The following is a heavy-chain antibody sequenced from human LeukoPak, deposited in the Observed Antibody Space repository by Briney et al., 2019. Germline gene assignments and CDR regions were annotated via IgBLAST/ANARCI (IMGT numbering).Heavy chain of an antibody. V-gene: IGHV4-30-4*01. Sequence: TSQTLSLTCTVSGGSISSGDYSWSWIRQPPGKGLEWIGYIYYSGSTYYNPSLKSRVTISVDTSKNQFSLKLSSVTAADTAVYYCARGKPQPPSTYYDFWSGYYNPLYYFDYWGQGTLVTVSS. CDR2: IYYSGST. J-gene: IGHJ4*02. D-gene: IGHD3-3*01. CDR3: ARGKPQPPSTYYDFWSGYYNPLYYFDY. CDR1: GGSISSGDYS.